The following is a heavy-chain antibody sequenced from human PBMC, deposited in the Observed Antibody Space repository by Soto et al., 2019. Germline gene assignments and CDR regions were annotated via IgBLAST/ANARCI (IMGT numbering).Heavy chain of an antibody. V-gene: IGHV1-46*03. CDR3: ARATGDYYDSSGYYLI. CDR2: INPSGGST. CDR1: GYTFTSYY. D-gene: IGHD3-22*01. Sequence: ASVKVSCKASGYTFTSYYMHWVRQAPGQGLEWMGIINPSGGSTSYAQKFQGRVTMTRDTSTSTVYMELSSLRSEDTAVYYCARATGDYYDSSGYYLIWGQGTLVTVSS. J-gene: IGHJ4*02.